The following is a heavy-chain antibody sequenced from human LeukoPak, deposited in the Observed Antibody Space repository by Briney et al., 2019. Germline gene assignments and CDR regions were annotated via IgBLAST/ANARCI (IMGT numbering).Heavy chain of an antibody. CDR2: IKSKTDGGTT. CDR3: TTGPPRYCSSTSCYGPYNHLYLN. J-gene: IGHJ4*02. Sequence: GGSLRLSCAASGFTFSNAWMSWVRQAPGKGLEWVGRIKSKTDGGTTDYAAPVKGRFTISRDDSKNTLYLQMNSLKTEDTAVYYCTTGPPRYCSSTSCYGPYNHLYLNWGQGTLVTVSS. V-gene: IGHV3-15*01. CDR1: GFTFSNAW. D-gene: IGHD2-2*01.